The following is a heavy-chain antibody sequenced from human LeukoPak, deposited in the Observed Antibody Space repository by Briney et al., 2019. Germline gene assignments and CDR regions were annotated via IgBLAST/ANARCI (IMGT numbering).Heavy chain of an antibody. J-gene: IGHJ4*02. D-gene: IGHD3-10*01. CDR3: ARTYGSFDY. Sequence: GESLKISCKGSGYRFTTYWIGGVRQMPGKGLEWMGIVYPSDSDTRYSPSFQGQVTISADKSITTAYLQWSSLKTSDTAMYYCARTYGSFDYWGQGTLVTVSS. V-gene: IGHV5-51*01. CDR2: VYPSDSDT. CDR1: GYRFTTYW.